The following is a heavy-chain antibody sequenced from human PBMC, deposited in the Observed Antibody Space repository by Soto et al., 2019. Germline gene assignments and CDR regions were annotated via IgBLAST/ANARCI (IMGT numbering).Heavy chain of an antibody. Sequence: PGESLKISCKGSGYSFTSYWIGWVRQMPGKGLEWMGIIYPGDSDTRYSPSFQGQVTISADKSISTAYLPWSSLKASDTAMYYCARFTYDFGSVRHTEDYYFYGMDVWGQGTRVTVSS. V-gene: IGHV5-51*01. CDR3: ARFTYDFGSVRHTEDYYFYGMDV. CDR2: IYPGDSDT. CDR1: GYSFTSYW. D-gene: IGHD3-3*01. J-gene: IGHJ6*02.